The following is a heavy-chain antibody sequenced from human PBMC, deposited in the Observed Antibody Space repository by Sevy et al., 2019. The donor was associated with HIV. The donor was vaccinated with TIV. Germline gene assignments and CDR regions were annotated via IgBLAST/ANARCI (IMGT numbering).Heavy chain of an antibody. CDR3: ARRIVVVPAAPFDY. J-gene: IGHJ4*02. Sequence: ETLSLTCTVSGGSISSSSYYWGWIRQPPGKGLEWIGSIYYSGSTYYNPSLKSRVTISVDTSKNQFSLKLSSVTAADTAVYYCARRIVVVPAAPFDYWGQGTLVTVSS. V-gene: IGHV4-39*01. CDR2: IYYSGST. CDR1: GGSISSSSYY. D-gene: IGHD2-2*01.